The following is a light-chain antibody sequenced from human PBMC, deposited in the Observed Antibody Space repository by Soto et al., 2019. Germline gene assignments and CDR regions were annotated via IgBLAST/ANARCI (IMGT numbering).Light chain of an antibody. CDR1: SSDIGGYNY. Sequence: QSVLTQPASVSGSPGQSITISCTGTSSDIGGYNYVSWYQQHAGKAPKLMLYEVSYRPSGISNRFSGSKSGNTASLTISGLQAEDEADYYCSSYTSSTTLVFGGGTKLTVL. V-gene: IGLV2-14*01. CDR2: EVS. J-gene: IGLJ2*01. CDR3: SSYTSSTTLV.